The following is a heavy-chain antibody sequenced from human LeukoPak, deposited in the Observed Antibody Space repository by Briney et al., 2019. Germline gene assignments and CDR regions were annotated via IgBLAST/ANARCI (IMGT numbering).Heavy chain of an antibody. CDR2: ISGSGGST. J-gene: IGHJ4*02. CDR1: GFTFSSYA. D-gene: IGHD2-2*02. V-gene: IGHV3-23*01. CDR3: AKQGLGYCSSTRCYTYYFDY. Sequence: GGSLRLSCTLSGFTFSSYAMSWVRQAPGKGLEWVSAISGSGGSTYYADSVKGRFTISRDNSKNTLYLQMNSLRAEDTAVYYCAKQGLGYCSSTRCYTYYFDYWGQGTLVTVSS.